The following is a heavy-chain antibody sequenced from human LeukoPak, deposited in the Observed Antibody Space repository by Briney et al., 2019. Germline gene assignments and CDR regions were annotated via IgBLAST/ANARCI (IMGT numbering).Heavy chain of an antibody. CDR1: GGSISSYY. J-gene: IGHJ3*02. V-gene: IGHV4-59*01. CDR3: ARGVISTDAFDI. D-gene: IGHD3-10*01. Sequence: PSETLSLTCTVSGGSISSYYWTWIRQPPGKGLELIGYIYYSGSTNYNPSLKSRVTISVHTSKNQFSLKLSSVSAADTAVYYCARGVISTDAFDIWGQGTMVTVSS. CDR2: IYYSGST.